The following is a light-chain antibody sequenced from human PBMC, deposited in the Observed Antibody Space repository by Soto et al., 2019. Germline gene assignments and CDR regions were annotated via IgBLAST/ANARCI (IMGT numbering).Light chain of an antibody. J-gene: IGKJ5*01. CDR2: AAS. CDR3: QQTYSASTLK. V-gene: IGKV1-39*01. Sequence: DILFTHSPSSLSNPLFNLCHITFLQSQTMYSNLNWYQQKPGKAPTLLIYAASSLESGVPARFSGSGSGTHFTLTITGLQPEDFASYYFQQTYSASTLKFGQGTRLEIK. CDR1: QTMYSN.